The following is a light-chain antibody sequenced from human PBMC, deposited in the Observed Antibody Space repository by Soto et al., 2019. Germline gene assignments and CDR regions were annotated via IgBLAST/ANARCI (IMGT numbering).Light chain of an antibody. Sequence: IHMTQSPSSRSASVLDIVTMTCQASQDISNYLNWYQQKPGKAPKLLIYDASSLESGVPSRFSGSGSGTDFTLTISSLQPEDFATYFCLQDYNFPWTFGQGTKVDI. J-gene: IGKJ1*01. V-gene: IGKV1-6*01. CDR2: DAS. CDR1: QDISNY. CDR3: LQDYNFPWT.